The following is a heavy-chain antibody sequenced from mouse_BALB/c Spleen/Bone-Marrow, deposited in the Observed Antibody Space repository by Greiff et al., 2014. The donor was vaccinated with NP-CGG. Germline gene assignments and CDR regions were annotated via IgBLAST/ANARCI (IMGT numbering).Heavy chain of an antibody. Sequence: QVQLQQSGPELVRPGVSVKISRKGSGYTFTGYAMNWVKQSHAKSLEWIGVISTYSGNTNYNQKFKGKATMTVDKSSSTAYMELSRLASEDSAIYYCARSNYGGSYVFDYWGQGTTLTVSA. J-gene: IGHJ2*01. D-gene: IGHD1-1*01. CDR2: ISTYSGNT. CDR3: ARSNYGGSYVFDY. CDR1: GYTFTGYA. V-gene: IGHV1-67*01.